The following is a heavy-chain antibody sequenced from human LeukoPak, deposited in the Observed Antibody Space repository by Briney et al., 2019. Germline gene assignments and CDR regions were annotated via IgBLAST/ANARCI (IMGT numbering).Heavy chain of an antibody. D-gene: IGHD6-19*01. CDR1: GGSISRFS. J-gene: IGHJ4*02. CDR3: ATEGAVPGIDH. V-gene: IGHV4-4*07. Sequence: SETLSLTCNVSGGSISRFSWSWIRQSAGNGLVWIGRIYTSGTTNYNPSLKSRVSMSLDTSKSQFSLGLNSVTAADTAVYYCATEGAVPGIDHWGQGIQVTVSS. CDR2: IYTSGTT.